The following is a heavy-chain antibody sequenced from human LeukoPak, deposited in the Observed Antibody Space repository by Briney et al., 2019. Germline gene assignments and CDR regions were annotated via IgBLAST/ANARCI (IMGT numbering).Heavy chain of an antibody. J-gene: IGHJ4*02. CDR2: ISGGGATI. Sequence: GGSLRLACAAAGFIFSSYSMNWVRQAPGRGLEWVSYISGGGATIYYADSVKGRFTISRDNAKNSVFLQMNSLRADDTAVYYCARVAPPLDYWGQGTLVAVSS. V-gene: IGHV3-48*04. CDR1: GFIFSSYS. CDR3: ARVAPPLDY.